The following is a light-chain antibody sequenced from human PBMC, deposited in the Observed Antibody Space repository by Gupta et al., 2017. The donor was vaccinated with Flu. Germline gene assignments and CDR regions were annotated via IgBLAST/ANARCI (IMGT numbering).Light chain of an antibody. J-gene: IGKJ5*01. V-gene: IGKV3D-11*01. CDR2: ASS. Sequence: SPPALSSSPWCRASLSRRASQGVSSYVSWYQQQPGHAPRLLIWASSSRSAVIPTMISSSWSGAFLTLTISSLPPEDVAFYYCQQLKNRPTFGHGTRLEMK. CDR1: QGVSSY. CDR3: QQLKNRPT.